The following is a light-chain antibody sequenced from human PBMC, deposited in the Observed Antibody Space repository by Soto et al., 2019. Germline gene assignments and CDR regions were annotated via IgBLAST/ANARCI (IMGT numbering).Light chain of an antibody. J-gene: IGKJ4*01. Sequence: DIQMTQSPSSLSASVGDRVTITCQASQDISNYLNWYQQKPGKAPKLLIYDASNLETGVLSRFSGSGSGTDFPFTISSLQPEDIATYYCQQYDNLPPLTFGGGTKVEIK. CDR1: QDISNY. CDR2: DAS. V-gene: IGKV1-33*01. CDR3: QQYDNLPPLT.